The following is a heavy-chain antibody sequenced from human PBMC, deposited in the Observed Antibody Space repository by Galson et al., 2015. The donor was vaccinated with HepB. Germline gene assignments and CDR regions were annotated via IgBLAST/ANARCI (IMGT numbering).Heavy chain of an antibody. Sequence: SVKVSCKASGYTFTAYYLHWVRQAPGQGLEWMGRINPNNGGINYAPKFQGRVTMTSDTSISTAYMELIRLTSDDTVVYFCARSNTGWYDFDYWGQGTLVTVSS. CDR2: INPNNGGI. V-gene: IGHV1-2*05. D-gene: IGHD6-19*01. CDR3: ARSNTGWYDFDY. J-gene: IGHJ4*02. CDR1: GYTFTAYY.